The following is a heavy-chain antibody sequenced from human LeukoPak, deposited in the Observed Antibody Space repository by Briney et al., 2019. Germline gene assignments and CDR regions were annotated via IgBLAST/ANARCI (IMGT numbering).Heavy chain of an antibody. CDR2: INSDGSST. J-gene: IGHJ6*02. CDR3: ARDAYNTYYGMDV. D-gene: IGHD1-1*01. CDR1: GFAFSSYW. Sequence: GGSLRLSCAASGFAFSSYWMHWVRQAPGKGLVWVSRINSDGSSTGYADSVKGRFTISRDNAKNTLYLQMNSLRAEDTAVYYCARDAYNTYYGMDVWGQGTTVTVSS. V-gene: IGHV3-74*01.